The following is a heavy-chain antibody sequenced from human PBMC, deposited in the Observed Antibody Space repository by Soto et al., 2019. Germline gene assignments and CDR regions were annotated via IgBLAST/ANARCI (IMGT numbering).Heavy chain of an antibody. D-gene: IGHD6-19*01. Sequence: GSLRLSCATSGFTFGSYGMHWVRQAPGKGLEWVAVISYDGSNKYYADSVKGRFTISRDNSKNTLYLQMNSLRAEDTAVYYCAKDRVQWLVTYFEYWGQGTLVTVSS. V-gene: IGHV3-30*18. CDR3: AKDRVQWLVTYFEY. CDR1: GFTFGSYG. J-gene: IGHJ4*02. CDR2: ISYDGSNK.